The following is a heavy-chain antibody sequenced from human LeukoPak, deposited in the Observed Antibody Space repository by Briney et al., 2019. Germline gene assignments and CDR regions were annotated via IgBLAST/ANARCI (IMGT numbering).Heavy chain of an antibody. Sequence: GESLKISCKGSGYSFTSYWIGWVRQMPGKGLEWMGIIYPGDSDPRYSPSFQGQVTISADKSISTAYLQWSSLKASDTAMYYCARTSGDPTPYYYYGMDVWGQGTTVTVSS. V-gene: IGHV5-51*01. J-gene: IGHJ6*02. CDR1: GYSFTSYW. D-gene: IGHD2-21*01. CDR3: ARTSGDPTPYYYYGMDV. CDR2: IYPGDSDP.